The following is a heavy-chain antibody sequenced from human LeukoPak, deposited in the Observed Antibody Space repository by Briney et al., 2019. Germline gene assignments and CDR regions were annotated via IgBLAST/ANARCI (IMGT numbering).Heavy chain of an antibody. D-gene: IGHD4-17*01. CDR3: ARGGDYGDLRYFDY. Sequence: PSETLSLTCTVSGGSINNYYWSWIRQPPGKGLEWIGYIYYRGSTNYNPSLKSRVTFSVDTSKKQFSLKLNSVTAADTAVYYCARGGDYGDLRYFDYWGQGTPVTVSS. CDR1: GGSINNYY. CDR2: IYYRGST. V-gene: IGHV4-59*01. J-gene: IGHJ4*02.